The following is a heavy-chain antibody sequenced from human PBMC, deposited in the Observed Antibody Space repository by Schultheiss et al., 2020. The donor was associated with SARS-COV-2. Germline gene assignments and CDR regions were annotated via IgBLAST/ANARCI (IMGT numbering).Heavy chain of an antibody. D-gene: IGHD6-13*01. J-gene: IGHJ4*02. CDR2: INHSGST. Sequence: SETLSLTCTVSGGSISSSSYYWSWIRQPPGKGLEWIGEINHSGSTNYNPSLKSRVTISVDTSKNQFSLKLSSVTAADTAVYYCASLPIAAAGTVDYWGQGTLVTVSS. CDR1: GGSISSSSYY. V-gene: IGHV4-39*07. CDR3: ASLPIAAAGTVDY.